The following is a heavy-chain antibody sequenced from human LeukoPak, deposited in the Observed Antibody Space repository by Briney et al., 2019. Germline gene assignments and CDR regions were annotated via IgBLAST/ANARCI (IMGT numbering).Heavy chain of an antibody. CDR1: GFTFSSYG. Sequence: GGSLRLSCAASGFTFSSYGMHWVRQAPGKGLEWVAVISYDGGNKYYADSVKGRFTISRDNSKNTLYLQMNSLRAEDTAVYYCAKALSRHHDYWGQGTLVTVSS. V-gene: IGHV3-30*18. CDR3: AKALSRHHDY. J-gene: IGHJ4*02. CDR2: ISYDGGNK.